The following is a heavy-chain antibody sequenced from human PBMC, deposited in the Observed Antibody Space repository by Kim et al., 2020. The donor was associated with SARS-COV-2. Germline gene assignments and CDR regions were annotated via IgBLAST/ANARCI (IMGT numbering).Heavy chain of an antibody. CDR1: GGSISSSSYY. V-gene: IGHV4-39*01. Sequence: SETLSLTCTVSGGSISSSSYYWGWIRQPPGKGLEWIGSIYYSGSTYYNPSLKSRVTISVDTSKNQFSLKLSSVTAADTAVYYCARFRGVTDFDYWGQGTLVTVSS. CDR2: IYYSGST. D-gene: IGHD3-10*01. CDR3: ARFRGVTDFDY. J-gene: IGHJ4*02.